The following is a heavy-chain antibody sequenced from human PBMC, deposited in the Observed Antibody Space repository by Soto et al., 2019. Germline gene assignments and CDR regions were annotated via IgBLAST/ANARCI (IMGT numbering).Heavy chain of an antibody. CDR2: IYYSGST. D-gene: IGHD3-22*01. Sequence: QLQLQESGPGLVKPSETLSLTCTVSGGSISSSSYYWGWIRQPPGKGLEWIGSIYYSGSTYYNPSLKSRVTISVDTSKNQFSLKLSSVTAADTAVYYCARRLSSGYYYVAVNWYFDLWGRGTLVTVSS. CDR3: ARRLSSGYYYVAVNWYFDL. CDR1: GGSISSSSYY. J-gene: IGHJ2*01. V-gene: IGHV4-39*01.